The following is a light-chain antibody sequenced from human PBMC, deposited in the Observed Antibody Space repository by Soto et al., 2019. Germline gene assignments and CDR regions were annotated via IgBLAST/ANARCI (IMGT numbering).Light chain of an antibody. CDR3: QQYYNTLWT. CDR2: WAS. Sequence: DIVMTQSPDSLAVSLGERATINCKSSQSVLYSSNNKNCLAWYQQKPGQPPKLLIYWASTRESGVPDRFSGSGSGTDFTLTISSLQAEDVAVYYCQQYYNTLWTF. V-gene: IGKV4-1*01. J-gene: IGKJ1*01. CDR1: QSVLYSSNNKNC.